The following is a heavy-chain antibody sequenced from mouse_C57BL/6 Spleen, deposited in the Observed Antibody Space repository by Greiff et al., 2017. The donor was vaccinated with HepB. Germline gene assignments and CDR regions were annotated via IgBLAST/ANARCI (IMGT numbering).Heavy chain of an antibody. Sequence: EVQVVESGGDLVKPGGSLKLSCAASGFTFSSYGMSWVRQTPDKRLEWVATISSGGSYTYYPDSVKGRFPISRDNAKNTLYLQMSSLKSEDTAMYYCARILLITTVDSYYFDYWGQGTTLTVSS. CDR3: ARILLITTVDSYYFDY. J-gene: IGHJ2*01. V-gene: IGHV5-6*01. D-gene: IGHD1-1*01. CDR2: ISSGGSYT. CDR1: GFTFSSYG.